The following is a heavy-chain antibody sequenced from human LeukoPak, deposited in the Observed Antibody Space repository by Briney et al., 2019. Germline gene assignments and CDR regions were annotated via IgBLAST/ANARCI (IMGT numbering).Heavy chain of an antibody. D-gene: IGHD5-24*01. Sequence: GGSLRLSCAASGFTFDDYAMHWVRQAPGKGLEWVSGISWNSGSIGYADSVKGRFTISRDNAKNSLYLQMNSLRAEDTALYYCAKDREDGYTRDAFDIWGQGTMVTVSS. CDR1: GFTFDDYA. CDR3: AKDREDGYTRDAFDI. J-gene: IGHJ3*02. V-gene: IGHV3-9*01. CDR2: ISWNSGSI.